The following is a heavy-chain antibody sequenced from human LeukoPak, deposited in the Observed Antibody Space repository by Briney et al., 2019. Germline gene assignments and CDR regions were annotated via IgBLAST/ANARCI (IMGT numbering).Heavy chain of an antibody. Sequence: GGSLRLSCAASGFTFSSYAMHWVRQAPGKGLEWVAVISYDGSNKYYADSVKGRFTISRDNSKNTLYLQMNSLRAEDTAVYYCASGIAVAGPKTWGQGTLVTVSS. CDR2: ISYDGSNK. V-gene: IGHV3-30*01. CDR3: ASGIAVAGPKT. J-gene: IGHJ5*02. CDR1: GFTFSSYA. D-gene: IGHD6-19*01.